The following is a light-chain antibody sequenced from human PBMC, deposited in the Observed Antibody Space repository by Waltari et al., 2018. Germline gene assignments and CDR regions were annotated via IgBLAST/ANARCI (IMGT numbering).Light chain of an antibody. V-gene: IGKV3-20*01. CDR2: GAS. CDR1: QSVSSSY. Sequence: EIVLTQSPATLSLSPGEIATLSCRASQSVSSSYLAWYQQKPGQAPRLLIYGASSRATGIPDRFSGSGSGTDFTLTISRLEPEDFAVYYCQQYGSSPPGFGQGTRLEIK. J-gene: IGKJ5*01. CDR3: QQYGSSPPG.